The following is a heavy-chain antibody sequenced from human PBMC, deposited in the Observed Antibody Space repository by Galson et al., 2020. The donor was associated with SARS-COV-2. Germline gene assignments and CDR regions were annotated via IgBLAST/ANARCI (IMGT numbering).Heavy chain of an antibody. CDR1: GFTFSSYE. CDR3: ARDQKDPRTLSNWYFDL. CDR2: ISSSGSTI. Sequence: GESLKISCAASGFTFSSYEMNWVRQAPGKGLEWVSYISSSGSTIYYADSVKGRFTISRDNAKNSLYLQMNSLRAEDTAVYYCARDQKDPRTLSNWYFDLWGRGTLVTVSS. J-gene: IGHJ2*01. V-gene: IGHV3-48*03.